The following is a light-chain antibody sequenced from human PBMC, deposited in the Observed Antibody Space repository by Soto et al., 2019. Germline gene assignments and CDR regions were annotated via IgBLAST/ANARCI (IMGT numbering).Light chain of an antibody. CDR1: QSVSSNY. J-gene: IGKJ5*01. CDR3: QQYGSSSIT. V-gene: IGKV3-20*01. CDR2: GAS. Sequence: ESVLTQSPGTLSLSPGERATLSCRASQSVSSNYLAWYQQKPGQAPRLLIYGASSRATGIPDRFSGSGSGTDFTLTISRLEPEDFAVYYCQQYGSSSITFGQGTRLEIK.